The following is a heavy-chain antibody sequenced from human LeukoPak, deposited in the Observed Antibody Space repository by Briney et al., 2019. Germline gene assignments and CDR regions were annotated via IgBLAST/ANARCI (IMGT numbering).Heavy chain of an antibody. D-gene: IGHD3-3*01. CDR1: GFTFSSYA. Sequence: GGSLRLSCAASGFTFSSYAMSWVRQAPGKGLEWVSAISGSGGSTYYADSVKGRFTISRDNSKNTLYLQMNSLRAEDTAVYYCAKDDFWSGYGPWGRWFDPWGQGTLVTVSS. CDR2: ISGSGGST. CDR3: AKDDFWSGYGPWGRWFDP. V-gene: IGHV3-23*01. J-gene: IGHJ5*02.